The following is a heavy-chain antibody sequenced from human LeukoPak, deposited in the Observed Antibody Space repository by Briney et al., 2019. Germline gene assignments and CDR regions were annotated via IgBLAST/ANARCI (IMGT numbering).Heavy chain of an antibody. CDR2: MSNGGGI. CDR1: GFSISSYA. D-gene: IGHD5-18*01. Sequence: GGSLRLSCAASGFSISSYALHWVRQAPGKGLQYVSGMSNGGGIDYANSVKGRFTISRDNSKNTLYLQMGSLRPEDMAVYYCARDFSYGSGFDYWGQGILVTVSS. J-gene: IGHJ4*02. CDR3: ARDFSYGSGFDY. V-gene: IGHV3-64*01.